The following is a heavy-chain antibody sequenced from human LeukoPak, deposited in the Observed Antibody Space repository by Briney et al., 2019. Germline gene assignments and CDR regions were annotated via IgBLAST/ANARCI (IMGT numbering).Heavy chain of an antibody. CDR1: GYTFTSYG. CDR3: AREDSGIAAAGTSSYFDY. V-gene: IGHV1-18*01. D-gene: IGHD6-13*01. CDR2: ISAYNGNT. J-gene: IGHJ4*02. Sequence: GASVKVSCKXSGYTFTSYGISWVRQAPGQGLEWMGWISAYNGNTNYAQKLQGRVTMTTDTSTSTAYMELRSLRSDDTAVYYCAREDSGIAAAGTSSYFDYWGQGTLVTVSS.